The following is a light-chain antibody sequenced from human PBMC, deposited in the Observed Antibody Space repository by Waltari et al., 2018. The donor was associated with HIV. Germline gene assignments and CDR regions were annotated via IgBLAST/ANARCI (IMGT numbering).Light chain of an antibody. Sequence: QSALTQPPSASGSPGQSVTMSCTGTSSDIGGYNYVSWYQQHPGKAPKLIMTEVTKRPSGVPDRFSGSNSGNTSSPTVSGLQAEDEAHYYCSSYAPTNKFYVLFGGGTTLTVL. CDR3: SSYAPTNKFYVL. CDR2: EVT. V-gene: IGLV2-8*01. CDR1: SSDIGGYNY. J-gene: IGLJ2*01.